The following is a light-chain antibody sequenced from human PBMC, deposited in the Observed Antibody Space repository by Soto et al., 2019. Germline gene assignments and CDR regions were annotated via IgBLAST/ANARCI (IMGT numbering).Light chain of an antibody. J-gene: IGKJ5*01. CDR2: AAS. CDR3: QQYYSYPIT. Sequence: DIQMTQSPSSLSASVGDRVTVTCRASQSISTYLYWYQQKPGKAPQLLIYAASILETGVPSRFSGSGSGTDFTLTISCLQSEDFATYYCQQYYSYPITFGQGTRLEIK. V-gene: IGKV1-39*01. CDR1: QSISTY.